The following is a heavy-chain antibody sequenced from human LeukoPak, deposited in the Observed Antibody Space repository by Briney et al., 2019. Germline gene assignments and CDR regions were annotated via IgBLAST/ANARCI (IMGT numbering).Heavy chain of an antibody. D-gene: IGHD2-2*01. CDR1: GFTVSSYA. J-gene: IGHJ4*02. Sequence: PGGSLRLSCAASGFTVSSYAMSWVRQAPGEGLEWVSLISSSGGSTFYADSVKGRFTISRDNSKNTLYLQMNSLRAEDTAVYYCAKHPAYCGSASCYPYFDYWGQGTLVTVSS. CDR2: ISSSGGST. V-gene: IGHV3-23*01. CDR3: AKHPAYCGSASCYPYFDY.